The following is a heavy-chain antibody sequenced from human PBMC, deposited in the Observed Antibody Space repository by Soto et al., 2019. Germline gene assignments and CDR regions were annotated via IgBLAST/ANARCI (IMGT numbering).Heavy chain of an antibody. CDR3: ARGNVLRSFDWLLAERGAPDY. J-gene: IGHJ4*02. V-gene: IGHV1-3*01. CDR2: INAGNGNT. D-gene: IGHD3-9*01. CDR1: GYTFTSYA. Sequence: ASVKVSCKASGYTFTSYAMHWVRQAPGQRLEWMGWINAGNGNTKYSQKFQGRVTITRDTSASTAYMELSSLRSEDTAVYYCARGNVLRSFDWLLAERGAPDYWGQGILVTVSS.